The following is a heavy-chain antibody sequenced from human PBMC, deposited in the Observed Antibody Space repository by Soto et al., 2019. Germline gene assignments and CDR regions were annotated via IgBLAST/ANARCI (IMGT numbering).Heavy chain of an antibody. CDR1: GGSISSSSYY. CDR2: FYYRGST. D-gene: IGHD5-12*01. Sequence: TLSLTCTVSGGSISSSSYYWGWIRQPPGQGLEWIGSFYYRGSTYNSPSLESRVTISVDTSKNQFSLKLSSVTAADTAVYYCAKRNGYNGAFDIWGKGTMVTV. V-gene: IGHV4-39*01. J-gene: IGHJ3*02. CDR3: AKRNGYNGAFDI.